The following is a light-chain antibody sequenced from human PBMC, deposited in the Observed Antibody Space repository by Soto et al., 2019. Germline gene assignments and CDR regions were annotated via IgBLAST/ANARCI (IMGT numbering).Light chain of an antibody. J-gene: IGKJ5*01. CDR1: QSVSSAH. Sequence: GLTHSQDTLSLSPGERATLSCRAIQSVSSAHLAWYQQKPGQAPRLLIYGPSSRATGIPDRFSGSGSGTDFTLTISRLEPEDFAVYYCEQYGSSLLITFGQVTRLEIK. V-gene: IGKV3-20*01. CDR2: GPS. CDR3: EQYGSSLLIT.